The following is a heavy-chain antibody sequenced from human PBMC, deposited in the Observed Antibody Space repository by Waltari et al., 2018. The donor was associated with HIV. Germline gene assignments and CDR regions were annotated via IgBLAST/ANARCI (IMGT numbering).Heavy chain of an antibody. V-gene: IGHV1-2*02. Sequence: QVQLVQSGAEVKKPGASVKVSCKASGYTFIGHYIYWVRQAPGRGLEWMGWIDPNSGDTNYAQKFQGRVTMTRDTSISTAYMELSRLRPDDTAVYYCARTYYYDSSGYYAPWGQGTLVTVSS. CDR1: GYTFIGHY. CDR3: ARTYYYDSSGYYAP. J-gene: IGHJ5*02. D-gene: IGHD3-22*01. CDR2: IDPNSGDT.